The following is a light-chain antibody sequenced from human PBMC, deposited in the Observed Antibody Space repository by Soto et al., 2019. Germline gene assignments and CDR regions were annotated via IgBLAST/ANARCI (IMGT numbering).Light chain of an antibody. CDR1: SSNIGAGFD. CDR2: GNN. CDR3: QSYDSSLSGFV. J-gene: IGLJ1*01. V-gene: IGLV1-40*01. Sequence: SVLTQPPSVSGAPGQRVTISCTGASSNIGAGFDVHWYQLLPGTAPKLLISGNNNRPSGVPDRFSGSKSGTSASLAITGLQAEDEADYYCQSYDSSLSGFVFGTGTKVTVL.